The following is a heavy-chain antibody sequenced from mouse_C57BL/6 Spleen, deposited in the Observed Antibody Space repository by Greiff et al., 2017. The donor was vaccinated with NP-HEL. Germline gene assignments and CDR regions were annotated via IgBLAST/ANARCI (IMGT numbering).Heavy chain of an antibody. J-gene: IGHJ2*01. CDR1: GYSFTSYY. V-gene: IGHV1-66*01. D-gene: IGHD1-1*01. Sequence: QVQLQQSGPELVKPGASVKISCKASGYSFTSYYIHWVKQRPGQGLEWIGWIYPGSGNTKYNEKFKGKATLTADTSSSTAYMQLSSLTSEDSAVYYCARGYYGSSDYFDYWGQGTTLTVSS. CDR2: IYPGSGNT. CDR3: ARGYYGSSDYFDY.